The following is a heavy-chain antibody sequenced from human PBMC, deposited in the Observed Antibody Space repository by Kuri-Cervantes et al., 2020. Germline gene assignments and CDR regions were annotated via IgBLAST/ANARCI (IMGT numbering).Heavy chain of an antibody. V-gene: IGHV3-7*01. J-gene: IGHJ4*02. CDR1: GFTVSSYW. Sequence: GESLKISCAASGFTVSSYWMSWVRQAPGKGLEWVANIKQDGSEKYYVDSVKGRFTISRDNAKNSLYLQMNSLRAEDTAVYYCASSLNRLLLIDYWGQGTLVTVSS. D-gene: IGHD2-15*01. CDR2: IKQDGSEK. CDR3: ASSLNRLLLIDY.